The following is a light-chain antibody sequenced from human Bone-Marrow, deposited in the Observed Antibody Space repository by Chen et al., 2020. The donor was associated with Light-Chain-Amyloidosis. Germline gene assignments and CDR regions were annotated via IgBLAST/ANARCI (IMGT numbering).Light chain of an antibody. CDR2: RDT. CDR1: DLPTKY. Sequence: SYDLTQPLSVSVSPGPPARLPCSGDDLPTKYAYWYQQKPGQAPVLVIHRDTERPSGISERFSGSSSGTTATLTISGVQAEDEADYHCQSADSSGTYEVIFGGGTKLTV. CDR3: QSADSSGTYEVI. V-gene: IGLV3-25*03. J-gene: IGLJ2*01.